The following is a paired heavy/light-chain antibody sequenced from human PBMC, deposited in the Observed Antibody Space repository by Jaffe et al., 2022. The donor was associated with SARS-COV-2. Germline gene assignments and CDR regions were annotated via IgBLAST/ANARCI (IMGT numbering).Heavy chain of an antibody. CDR3: ARLISGSYGDAFDV. Sequence: EVQLVQSGAEVRKPGESLKISCKASGYTFTNNWIGWVRQMPGKGLEWMGIVYPGNSENRYSPSFQGQVTISVDKSITTAYLQWSSLRASDTAMYYCARLISGSYGDAFDVWGQGTMVSVSS. V-gene: IGHV5-51*01. CDR1: GYTFTNNW. D-gene: IGHD1-26*01. J-gene: IGHJ3*01. CDR2: VYPGNSEN.
Light chain of an antibody. V-gene: IGLV2-11*01. CDR3: YSNAGTYTFVI. J-gene: IGLJ2*01. CDR1: SSDIGRYNY. CDR2: DVT. Sequence: QSALTQPRSVSGSPGQSVAISCTGTSSDIGRYNYVSWYQQHPGKAPKLLIYDVTKRPSGVPDRFSGSKSGNTASLTISGLQAEDEADYYCYSNAGTYTFVIFGGGTRLTVL.